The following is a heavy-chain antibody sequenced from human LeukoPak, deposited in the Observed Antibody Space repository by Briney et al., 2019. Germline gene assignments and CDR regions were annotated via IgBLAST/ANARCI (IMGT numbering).Heavy chain of an antibody. V-gene: IGHV5-51*01. Sequence: GESLKISCKGSGYEFTRYWITWVRQRPGKGLEWMGIIYPGDSDTRYNPSFRGHVTISADTSTDSAVLQWSSLNASDTAMYYCARHYDILTAVDPWGQGTLVTVSS. CDR2: IYPGDSDT. D-gene: IGHD3-9*01. CDR3: ARHYDILTAVDP. J-gene: IGHJ5*02. CDR1: GYEFTRYW.